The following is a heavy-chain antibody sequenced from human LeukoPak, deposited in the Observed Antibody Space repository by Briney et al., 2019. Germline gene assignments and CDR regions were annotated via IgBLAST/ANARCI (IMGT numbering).Heavy chain of an antibody. CDR1: GFTFSSYS. Sequence: SGGSLRLSCAAYGFTFSSYSMSWDRQAPGKGLEWVANIKQDGSEKYYVDSVKGRFTISRDNAKNSLYLQMNSLRAEDTAVYYCARERDYKDYYYGMDVWGQGTTVTVSS. V-gene: IGHV3-7*01. CDR3: ARERDYKDYYYGMDV. J-gene: IGHJ6*02. CDR2: IKQDGSEK. D-gene: IGHD3-16*01.